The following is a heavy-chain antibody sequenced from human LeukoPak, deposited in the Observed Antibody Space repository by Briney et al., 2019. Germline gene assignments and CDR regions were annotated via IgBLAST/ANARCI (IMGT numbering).Heavy chain of an antibody. J-gene: IGHJ5*02. Sequence: ASVKVSCKVSGYTLTELSMHWVRQAPGKGLEWMGGFDPEDGETIYAQKFQGRVTMTEDTSTDTAYMELSSLRSEDTAVYYCATDPPFRFERGPAGIWFDPWGQGTLVTVSS. CDR3: ATDPPFRFERGPAGIWFDP. CDR1: GYTLTELS. V-gene: IGHV1-24*01. CDR2: FDPEDGET. D-gene: IGHD3-10*01.